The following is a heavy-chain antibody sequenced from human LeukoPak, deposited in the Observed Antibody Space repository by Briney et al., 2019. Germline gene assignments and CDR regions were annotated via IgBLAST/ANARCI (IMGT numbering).Heavy chain of an antibody. J-gene: IGHJ4*02. Sequence: SETLSLTCAVYGGSFSGYYWSWIRQPPGKGLEWIGEINHSGSTNYNPSLKSRVTISVDTSKNQFSLKLSSVTAADTAMYYCARMGARDYWGQGTLVTVSS. CDR1: GGSFSGYY. CDR3: ARMGARDY. CDR2: INHSGST. D-gene: IGHD3-16*01. V-gene: IGHV4-34*01.